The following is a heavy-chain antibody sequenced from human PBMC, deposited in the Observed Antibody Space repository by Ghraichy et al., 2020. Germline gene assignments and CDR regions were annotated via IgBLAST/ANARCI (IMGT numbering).Heavy chain of an antibody. V-gene: IGHV3-23*01. D-gene: IGHD3-10*01. CDR2: ISDNGDST. J-gene: IGHJ6*04. CDR1: GFTFSSYA. Sequence: GGSLRLSCAASGFTFSSYAMSWVRQAPGKGLEWVSRISDNGDSTYYADPVKGRFTISRDNSKNTLYLQMNSLRAEDTAVYYCAKGRDTIVRGVRALDVWGKGTTVTVSS. CDR3: AKGRDTIVRGVRALDV.